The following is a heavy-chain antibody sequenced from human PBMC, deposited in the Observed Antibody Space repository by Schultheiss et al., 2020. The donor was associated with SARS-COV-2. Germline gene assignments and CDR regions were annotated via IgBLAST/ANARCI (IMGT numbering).Heavy chain of an antibody. Sequence: GGSLRLSCAASGFTFDDYAMHWVRQAPGKGLEWVSGISWNSGSIGYADSVKGRFTISRDNAKNSLYLQMNSLRAEDTALYYCARESRQWAYGMDVWGQGTTVTVSS. D-gene: IGHD6-19*01. CDR3: ARESRQWAYGMDV. CDR2: ISWNSGSI. CDR1: GFTFDDYA. V-gene: IGHV3-9*01. J-gene: IGHJ6*02.